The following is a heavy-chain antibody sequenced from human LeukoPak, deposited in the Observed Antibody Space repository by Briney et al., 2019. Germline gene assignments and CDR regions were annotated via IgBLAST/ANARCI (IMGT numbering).Heavy chain of an antibody. CDR3: TRRYNYDSSGYYYVRDAFDI. D-gene: IGHD3-22*01. CDR1: GFTFSSYS. Sequence: QPGGSLRLSCAASGFTFSSYSMNWVRQAPGKGLEWVGFIRSKAYGGTTKNAASVKGRFTISRDDSRSIAYLQMNSLKTEDTAVYYCTRRYNYDSSGYYYVRDAFDIWGQGTMVTVSS. V-gene: IGHV3-49*04. J-gene: IGHJ3*02. CDR2: IRSKAYGGTT.